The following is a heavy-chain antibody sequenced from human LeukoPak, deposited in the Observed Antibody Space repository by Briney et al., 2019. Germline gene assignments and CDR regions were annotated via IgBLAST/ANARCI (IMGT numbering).Heavy chain of an antibody. J-gene: IGHJ4*02. D-gene: IGHD3-10*01. CDR2: INWNGGST. CDR1: GFTFDDYG. CDR3: ARGITMVRGVPSDY. V-gene: IGHV3-20*01. Sequence: GGSLRLSCAASGFTFDDYGMSWVRHAPGKGLEWVSGINWNGGSTGYAASVKGRFTISRDNANNSLYLQMNSLRAEDTALYHCARGITMVRGVPSDYWGQGTLVTVSS.